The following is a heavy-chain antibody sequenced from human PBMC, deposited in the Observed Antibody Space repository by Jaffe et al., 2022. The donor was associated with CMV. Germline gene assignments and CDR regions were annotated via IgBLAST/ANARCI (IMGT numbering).Heavy chain of an antibody. J-gene: IGHJ4*02. Sequence: QVQLQESGPGLVKPSQTLSLTCTVSGGSISSGGYYWSWIRQHPGKGLEWIGYIYYSGSTYYNPSLKSRVTISVDTSKNQFSLKLSSVTAADTAVYYCARVVSGRGWEDSSGYYSYYFDYWGQGTLVTVSS. D-gene: IGHD3-22*01. CDR2: IYYSGST. CDR3: ARVVSGRGWEDSSGYYSYYFDY. V-gene: IGHV4-31*03. CDR1: GGSISSGGYY.